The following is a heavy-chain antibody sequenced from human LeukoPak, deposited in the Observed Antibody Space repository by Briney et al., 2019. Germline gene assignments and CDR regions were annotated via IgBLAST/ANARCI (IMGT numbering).Heavy chain of an antibody. V-gene: IGHV4-34*01. CDR2: INHSGST. CDR1: GGSFSGYY. J-gene: IGHJ5*02. D-gene: IGHD2-2*01. Sequence: SETLSLTCAVYGGSFSGYYWSWIRQPPGKGLEWIGEINHSGSTNYNPSLKSRVTISVDTSKNQFSLKLSSVTAADTAVYYCARHEGIVVVPAARLGNWFDPWGQGTLVTVSS. CDR3: ARHEGIVVVPAARLGNWFDP.